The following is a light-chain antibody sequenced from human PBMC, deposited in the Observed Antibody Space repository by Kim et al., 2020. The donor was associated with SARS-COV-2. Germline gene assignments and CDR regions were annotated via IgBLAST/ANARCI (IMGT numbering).Light chain of an antibody. CDR2: DNN. Sequence: QSVLTQPPSVSAAPGQKVTISCSGSSSNIGNNYVSWYQQLPGTAPKLLIYDNNERPSGIPDRFSGSKSGTSATLGITGLQTGDEAAYYCATWDSSLSAVVFGGGTQLTVL. V-gene: IGLV1-51*01. CDR1: SSNIGNNY. J-gene: IGLJ2*01. CDR3: ATWDSSLSAVV.